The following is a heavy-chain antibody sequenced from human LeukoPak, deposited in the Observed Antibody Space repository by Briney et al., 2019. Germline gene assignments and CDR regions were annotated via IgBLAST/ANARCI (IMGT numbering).Heavy chain of an antibody. CDR1: GFTFSSYS. Sequence: GGSLRLSCAASGFTFSSYSMNWVRQAPGKGLEWVANIKQDGSEKYYVDSVKGRFTISRDNAKNSLYLQMNSLRAEDTAVYYCAKDSSSGWYTVEAFDIWGQGTMVTVSS. D-gene: IGHD6-19*01. CDR2: IKQDGSEK. J-gene: IGHJ3*02. V-gene: IGHV3-7*03. CDR3: AKDSSSGWYTVEAFDI.